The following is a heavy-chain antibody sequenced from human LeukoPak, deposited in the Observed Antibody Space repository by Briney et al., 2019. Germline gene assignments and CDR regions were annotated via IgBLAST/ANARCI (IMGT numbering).Heavy chain of an antibody. V-gene: IGHV1-69*05. D-gene: IGHD2-8*01. J-gene: IGHJ1*01. CDR3: ARGSAMLVYAIGLYFQH. CDR2: IIPIFGTA. Sequence: ASVKVSCKASGGTFSSYAISWVRQAPGQGPEWMGGIIPIFGTANYAQKFQGRVTITTDESTSTAYMELSSLRSEDTAVYYCARGSAMLVYAIGLYFQHWGQGTLVTVSS. CDR1: GGTFSSYA.